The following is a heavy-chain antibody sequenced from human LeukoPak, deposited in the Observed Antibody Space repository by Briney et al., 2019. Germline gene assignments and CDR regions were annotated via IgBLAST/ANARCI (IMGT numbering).Heavy chain of an antibody. D-gene: IGHD3-22*01. Sequence: GASVKVSCKTSGYTFTGYYLHWVRQAPGQGLEWMGWISAYNGNTNYAQKLQGRVTMTTDTSTSTAYMELRSLRSDDTAVYYCARHYYDSSGYYYLPFDYWGQGTLVTVSS. CDR2: ISAYNGNT. CDR1: GYTFTGYY. CDR3: ARHYYDSSGYYYLPFDY. J-gene: IGHJ4*02. V-gene: IGHV1-18*04.